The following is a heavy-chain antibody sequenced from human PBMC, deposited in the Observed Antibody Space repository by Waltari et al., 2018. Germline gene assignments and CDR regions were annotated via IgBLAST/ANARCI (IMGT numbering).Heavy chain of an antibody. D-gene: IGHD3-10*01. J-gene: IGHJ4*02. CDR1: GYTFPSYD. V-gene: IGHV1-8*01. CDR3: ARGSITMVRGVTPYYFDY. Sequence: QVQLVQSGAEVKKPGASVKVSCKASGYTFPSYDINWVRQATGQGLEWMGWMNPNSGNTGYAQKFQGRVTMTRDTSISTAYMELSSLRSEDTAVYYCARGSITMVRGVTPYYFDYWGQGTLVTVSS. CDR2: MNPNSGNT.